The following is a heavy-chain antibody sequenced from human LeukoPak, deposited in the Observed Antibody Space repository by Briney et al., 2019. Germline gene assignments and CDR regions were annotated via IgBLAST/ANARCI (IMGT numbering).Heavy chain of an antibody. Sequence: PGGSLRLSCAASGFTFISYAIHWVRQAPGKGLEWVAVISFHGTDTFYADSVKGRFTISRDNSKNTLYLQVNSLRAEDTAVYYCVKGYRLGFCSGGTCYALDYWGQGTLVTVSS. CDR3: VKGYRLGFCSGGTCYALDY. D-gene: IGHD2-15*01. CDR1: GFTFISYA. V-gene: IGHV3-30*04. CDR2: ISFHGTDT. J-gene: IGHJ4*02.